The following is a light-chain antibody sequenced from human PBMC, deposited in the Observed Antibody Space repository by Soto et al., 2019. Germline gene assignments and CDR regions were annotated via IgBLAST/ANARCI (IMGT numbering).Light chain of an antibody. CDR3: QHYGSPRWT. J-gene: IGKJ1*01. Sequence: EIVLTQSPGTLSLSPGKRATLSCRASQSGSSSYLAWYQQKPGQAPRLLIYGASSRATGIPDRFSGSGSGTDFTLTISRLEPEDFAVYYCQHYGSPRWTFGQGTKVEIK. CDR1: QSGSSSY. V-gene: IGKV3-20*01. CDR2: GAS.